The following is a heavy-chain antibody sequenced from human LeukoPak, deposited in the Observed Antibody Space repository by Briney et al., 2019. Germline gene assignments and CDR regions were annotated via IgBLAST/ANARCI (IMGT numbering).Heavy chain of an antibody. J-gene: IGHJ4*02. Sequence: GRSLRLSCTASGFTFSTYVMRWVRQAPGKGLEWVSAIGSGGDTYYADSVKGRFTVSRDNSKNTVHLQMSGLRAEDTARYYCTRDGGRNFDFWGQGALVTVSS. CDR1: GFTFSTYV. CDR2: IGSGGDT. V-gene: IGHV3-23*01. CDR3: TRDGGRNFDF. D-gene: IGHD1-26*01.